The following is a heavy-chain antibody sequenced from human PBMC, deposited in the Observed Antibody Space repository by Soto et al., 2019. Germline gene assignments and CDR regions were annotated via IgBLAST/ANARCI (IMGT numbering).Heavy chain of an antibody. Sequence: PGRSLRLSCAASGFTFSDYYMSWLRQAPGKGLAWVSYSSSSSSYTNYADPVKGRSTIPRDNAKNSLYRQMNSLRAEDTAVYYCARDRVESGYPEYVQHWGQGT. CDR3: ARDRVESGYPEYVQH. J-gene: IGHJ1*01. CDR2: SSSSSSYT. CDR1: GFTFSDYY. D-gene: IGHD3-22*01. V-gene: IGHV3-11*06.